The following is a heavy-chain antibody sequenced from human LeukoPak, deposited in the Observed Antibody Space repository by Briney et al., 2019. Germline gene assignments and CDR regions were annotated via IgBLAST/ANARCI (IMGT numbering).Heavy chain of an antibody. CDR1: GGTFSDFA. V-gene: IGHV1-69*05. D-gene: IGHD2-15*01. CDR3: ARGYCSGDSCCHDAFDI. CDR2: IIPIFGAT. J-gene: IGHJ3*02. Sequence: ASVEVSCKTSGGTFSDFAFSWVRQAPGQGLEWMGRIIPIFGATSYAQNFQGRVSITTDESTSTAYMELSSLRSEDTAVYYCARGYCSGDSCCHDAFDIWGQGTMVTVSS.